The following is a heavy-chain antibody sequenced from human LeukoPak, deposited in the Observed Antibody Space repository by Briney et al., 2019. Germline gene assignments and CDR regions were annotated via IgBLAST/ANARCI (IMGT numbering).Heavy chain of an antibody. CDR1: GGSFSGYY. V-gene: IGHV4-34*01. J-gene: IGHJ4*02. CDR2: INHSGST. D-gene: IGHD6-13*01. CDR3: ARLVRAYSSSYVDY. Sequence: NASETLSLTCAVYGGSFSGYYWSWIRQPPGKGLEWIGEINHSGSTNYNPSLKSRVTISVDTSKNQFSLKLSSVTAADTAVYYCARLVRAYSSSYVDYWGQGTLVTVSS.